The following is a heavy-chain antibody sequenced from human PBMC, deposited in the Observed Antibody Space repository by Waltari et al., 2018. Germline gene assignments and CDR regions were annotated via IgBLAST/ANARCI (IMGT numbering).Heavy chain of an antibody. Sequence: QVQLQESGPGLVKPSEILSLTCSVSGYSINDDSYWGWIRQPPGKGLEWIGGIYHSGITYYNPSLKSRVSISVDTSKNQFSLKLTSVTAADTAQYYCARDPHGGGTRVHFDYWGQGALVTVSP. CDR2: IYHSGIT. CDR3: ARDPHGGGTRVHFDY. CDR1: GYSINDDSY. V-gene: IGHV4-38-2*02. J-gene: IGHJ4*02. D-gene: IGHD3-16*01.